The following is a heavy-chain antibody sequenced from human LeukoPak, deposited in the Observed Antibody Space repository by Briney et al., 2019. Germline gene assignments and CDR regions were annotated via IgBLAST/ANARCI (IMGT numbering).Heavy chain of an antibody. J-gene: IGHJ4*02. CDR3: ARAGYYFFELDY. Sequence: PSETLSLTCTVSGGSISSGGYYWSWVRQAPGKGLEWVSVIYSGGSTYYADSVKGRFTISRDNSKNTLYLQMNSLRAEDTAVYYCARAGYYFFELDYWGQGTLVTVSS. CDR2: IYSGGST. V-gene: IGHV3-66*01. CDR1: GGSISSGGYY. D-gene: IGHD3-22*01.